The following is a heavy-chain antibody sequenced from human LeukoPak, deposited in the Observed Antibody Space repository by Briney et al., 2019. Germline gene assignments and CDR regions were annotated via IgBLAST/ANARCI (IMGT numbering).Heavy chain of an antibody. V-gene: IGHV3-23*01. CDR3: AKAHGGISDD. CDR1: GFTLSSYW. D-gene: IGHD4-23*01. J-gene: IGHJ4*02. Sequence: GGSLRLSCAASGFTLSSYWMSWVRQAPGKGLEWVSAISGSGGSTYYADSVKGRFTISRDNSKNTLYLQMNSLRAEDAAVYYCAKAHGGISDDWGQGTLVTVSS. CDR2: ISGSGGST.